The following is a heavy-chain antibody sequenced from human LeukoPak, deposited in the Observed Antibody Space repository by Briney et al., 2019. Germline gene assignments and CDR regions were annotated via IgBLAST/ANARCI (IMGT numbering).Heavy chain of an antibody. J-gene: IGHJ4*02. D-gene: IGHD2-21*02. V-gene: IGHV3-23*01. CDR3: AKDHDSPFDY. CDR2: ISGSGGST. Sequence: GXEWVSAISGSGGSTYYADSVKGRFTISRDNSKNTLYLQMNSLRAEDTAVYYCAKDHDSPFDYWGQGTLVTVSS.